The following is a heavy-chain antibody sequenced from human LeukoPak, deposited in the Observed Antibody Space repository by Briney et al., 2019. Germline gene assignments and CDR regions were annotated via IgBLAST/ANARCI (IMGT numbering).Heavy chain of an antibody. CDR2: ISWNSGSI. V-gene: IGHV3-9*01. CDR3: AKASSLAVAGSYFDY. Sequence: GRSLRLSCAASGFTLDDYAMHWVRQAPGKGLEWVSGISWNSGSIGYADSVKGRFTISRDNAKNSLYLQMNSLRAEDTALYYCAKASSLAVAGSYFDYWGQGTLVTVSS. D-gene: IGHD6-19*01. CDR1: GFTLDDYA. J-gene: IGHJ4*02.